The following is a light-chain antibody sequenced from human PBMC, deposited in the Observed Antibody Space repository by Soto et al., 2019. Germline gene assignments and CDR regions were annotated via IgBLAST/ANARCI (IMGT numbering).Light chain of an antibody. CDR2: WAS. V-gene: IGKV4-1*01. CDR3: QQYYSPPRYT. Sequence: DIVMTQSPDSLAVSLGERDTINCKSSQSVLYSSNNKNLIAWYQQKKGQPPRLLIYWASTRESGVPDRFSGSGSGKDFTLTISSLQAEDVAVYYCQQYYSPPRYTFGQGTKLEI. J-gene: IGKJ2*01. CDR1: QSVLYSSNNKNL.